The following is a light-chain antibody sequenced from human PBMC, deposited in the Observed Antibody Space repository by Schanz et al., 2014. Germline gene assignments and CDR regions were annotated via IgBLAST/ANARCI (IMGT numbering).Light chain of an antibody. CDR3: QQYNSVMYT. V-gene: IGKV1-5*01. Sequence: DIQMTQSPSILSASVGDRVTITCRASQSVSGRLAWYHQKPGKAPKLLIYDASSLETGVPSRFSGSGSGTEFTLTITSLQPDDFATYYCQQYNSVMYTFGQGTKLEIK. CDR2: DAS. J-gene: IGKJ2*01. CDR1: QSVSGR.